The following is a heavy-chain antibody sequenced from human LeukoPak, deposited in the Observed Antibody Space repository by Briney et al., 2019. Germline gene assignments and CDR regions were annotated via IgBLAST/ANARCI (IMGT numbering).Heavy chain of an antibody. CDR2: IYYSGST. CDR1: GGSISSYY. J-gene: IGHJ4*02. V-gene: IGHV4-59*01. Sequence: SETLSLTCTVSGGSISSYYWSWIRQPPGKGLEWIGYIYYSGSTNYNPSLKSRVTISVDTSKNQFSLKLSSVTAADTAVYYCARCGSSSERWGSHDYWGQGTLVTVSS. CDR3: ARCGSSSERWGSHDY. D-gene: IGHD6-6*01.